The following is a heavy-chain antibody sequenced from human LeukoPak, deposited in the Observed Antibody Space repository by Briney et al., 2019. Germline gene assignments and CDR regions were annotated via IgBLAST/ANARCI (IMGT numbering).Heavy chain of an antibody. CDR2: IKTDGSIT. CDR1: GFSFSVYW. Sequence: GGSLRLSCAASGFSFSVYWMHWVRQAPGKGPVWVSRIKTDGSITDYADSVKGRFTISRDNAKKTLYLQMNSLRAEDTAVYYCAREGHYCGGDCHRGYYYYMDVWGKGTTVTVSS. CDR3: AREGHYCGGDCHRGYYYYMDV. J-gene: IGHJ6*03. D-gene: IGHD2-21*02. V-gene: IGHV3-74*01.